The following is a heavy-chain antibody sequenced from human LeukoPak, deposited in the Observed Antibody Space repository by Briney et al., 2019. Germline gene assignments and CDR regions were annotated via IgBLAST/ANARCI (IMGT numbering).Heavy chain of an antibody. J-gene: IGHJ4*02. CDR3: ARGGSSWYIDY. D-gene: IGHD6-13*01. CDR2: IYYSGST. Sequence: PSETLSLTCTVSGGSISSGGYCWSWIRQHPGQGLEWIGYIYYSGSTYYNPSLKSRVTISVDTSKNQFSLKLSSVTAADTAVYYCARGGSSWYIDYWGQGTLVTVSS. V-gene: IGHV4-31*03. CDR1: GGSISSGGYC.